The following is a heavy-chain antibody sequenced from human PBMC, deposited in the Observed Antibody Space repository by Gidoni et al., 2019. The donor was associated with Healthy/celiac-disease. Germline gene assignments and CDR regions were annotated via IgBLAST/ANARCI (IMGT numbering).Heavy chain of an antibody. V-gene: IGHV3-23*01. CDR3: AKAACSSTSCYKGYYYYGMDV. Sequence: EVQLLESGGGLVQPGGSLRLSCAASGFTFSSYAMRWVRQAPGKGLEWVSAISGSGGSTYYADSVKGRFTISRDNSKNTLYLQMNSLRAEDTAVYYCAKAACSSTSCYKGYYYYGMDVRGQGTTVTVSS. J-gene: IGHJ6*02. D-gene: IGHD2-2*02. CDR1: GFTFSSYA. CDR2: ISGSGGST.